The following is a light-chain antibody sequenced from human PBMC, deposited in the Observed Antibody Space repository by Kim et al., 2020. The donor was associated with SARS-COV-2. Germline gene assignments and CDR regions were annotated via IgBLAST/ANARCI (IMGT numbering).Light chain of an antibody. CDR2: KAS. J-gene: IGKJ5*01. CDR1: QSISNW. Sequence: DIQMTQSPSTLSASVGDRVTITCRASQSISNWLVWYQQKPGKAPNLLIYKASNLQSGVPSRFSGSGSGTEFTLTINSLQPDDFATYYCQQYNSYPITFGQGTRLEIK. V-gene: IGKV1-5*03. CDR3: QQYNSYPIT.